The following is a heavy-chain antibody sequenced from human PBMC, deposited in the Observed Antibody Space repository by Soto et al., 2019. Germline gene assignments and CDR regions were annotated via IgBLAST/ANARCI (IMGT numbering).Heavy chain of an antibody. Sequence: SETLSLTCSVSGGSINSYWWSWIRQPAGKGLEWIGRVHSSGTTDYNPSLNSRATMSVETSKNQFSLKLSSVTAADTAVYYCARDIGSYAYGEGYWGQGIQVTVSS. J-gene: IGHJ4*02. CDR3: ARDIGSYAYGEGY. D-gene: IGHD3-10*01. CDR2: VHSSGTT. CDR1: GGSINSYW. V-gene: IGHV4-4*07.